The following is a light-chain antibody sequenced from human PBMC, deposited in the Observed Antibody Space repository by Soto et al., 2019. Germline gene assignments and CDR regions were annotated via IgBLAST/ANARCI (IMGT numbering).Light chain of an antibody. Sequence: EKVITHSPATLSMSPGERATLSCRASQSVSSFLAWYQQKPGQAPRLLIYGASTSATGIPARFSGSGSGTEFTLTISSLQSEDFAVYYCQQYTNWPSWTFGQGTKVDIK. CDR3: QQYTNWPSWT. J-gene: IGKJ1*01. V-gene: IGKV3-15*01. CDR1: QSVSSF. CDR2: GAS.